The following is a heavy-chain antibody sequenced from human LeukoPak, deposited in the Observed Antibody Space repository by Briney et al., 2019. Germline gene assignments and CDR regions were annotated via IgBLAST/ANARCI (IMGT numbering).Heavy chain of an antibody. CDR2: ISAYNGNT. CDR1: GYTFTSYG. Sequence: ASVKVSCKASGYTFTSYGISWVRQAPGQGLEWMGWISAYNGNTNYAQKLQGRVTMTTDTSTSTAYMELRSLRSDDTAVYYCARAHLEWYPVPLFWIDPWGQGTLVTVSS. J-gene: IGHJ5*02. D-gene: IGHD3-3*01. V-gene: IGHV1-18*01. CDR3: ARAHLEWYPVPLFWIDP.